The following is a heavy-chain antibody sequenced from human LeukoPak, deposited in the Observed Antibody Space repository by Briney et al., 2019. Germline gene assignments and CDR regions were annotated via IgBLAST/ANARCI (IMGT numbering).Heavy chain of an antibody. CDR1: GGSISSYY. V-gene: IGHV4-59*01. CDR2: IYYSGST. J-gene: IGHJ6*02. D-gene: IGHD4-17*01. CDR3: ARGPLHYGDYGSYYYGMDV. Sequence: ASETLSLTCTVSGGSISSYYWSWLRQPPGKGLEWIGYIYYSGSTNYNPSLKSRVTISVDTSKNQFSLKLSSVTAADTAVYYCARGPLHYGDYGSYYYGMDVWGQGTTVTVSS.